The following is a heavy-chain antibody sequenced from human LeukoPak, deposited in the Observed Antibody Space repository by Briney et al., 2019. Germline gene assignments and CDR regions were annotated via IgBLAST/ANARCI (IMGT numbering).Heavy chain of an antibody. CDR1: GFSFDDYA. V-gene: IGHV3-9*01. CDR2: ISWNSGSI. D-gene: IGHD6-13*01. CDR3: AKDNQRYSSSWYSDYYYGMDV. Sequence: GGSLRLSCAASGFSFDDYAMHWVRQAPGKGLEWVSGISWNSGSIGYADSVKGRFTITRDSAKNSLYLQMNSLRVEDTALYYCAKDNQRYSSSWYSDYYYGMDVWGQGTTVTVSS. J-gene: IGHJ6*02.